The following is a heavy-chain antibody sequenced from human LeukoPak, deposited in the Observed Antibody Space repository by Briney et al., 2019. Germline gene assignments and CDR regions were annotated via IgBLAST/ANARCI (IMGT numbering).Heavy chain of an antibody. D-gene: IGHD3-10*01. CDR3: AKGVFLGFGELLYDY. CDR1: GFTFSSYG. CDR2: ISYDGSNK. Sequence: GGSLRLSCAASGFTFSSYGTHWVHQAPGKGLEWVAVISYDGSNKYYADSVKGRFTISRDNSKNTLYLQMNSLRAEDTAVYYCAKGVFLGFGELLYDYWGQGTLVTVSS. J-gene: IGHJ4*02. V-gene: IGHV3-30*18.